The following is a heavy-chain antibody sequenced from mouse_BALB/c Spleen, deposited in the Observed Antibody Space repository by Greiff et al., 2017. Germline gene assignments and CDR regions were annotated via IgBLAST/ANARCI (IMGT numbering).Heavy chain of an antibody. V-gene: IGHV5-17*02. CDR1: GFTFSSFG. D-gene: IGHD1-1*01. CDR3: ASAHYYGSSPWFAY. CDR2: ISSGSSTI. J-gene: IGHJ3*01. Sequence: EVQVVESGGGLVQPGGSRKLSCAASGFTFSSFGMHWVRQAPEKGLEWVAYISSGSSTIYYADTVKGRFTISRDNPKNTLFLQMTSLRSEDTAMYYCASAHYYGSSPWFAYWGQGTLVTVSA.